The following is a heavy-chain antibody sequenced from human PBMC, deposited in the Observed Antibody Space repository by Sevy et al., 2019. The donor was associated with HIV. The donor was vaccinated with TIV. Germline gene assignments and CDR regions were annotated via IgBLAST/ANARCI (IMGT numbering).Heavy chain of an antibody. V-gene: IGHV3-23*01. CDR2: LSFGCGEI. Sequence: GGCLRLSCAASGFTFSKYSMSWVRQPPGKGLEWVSTLSFGCGEINYADSVKGRSTISRDNYKSSVYLQMNNLRPEDTAVYYCAREGCTKPHDYWGQGTLVTVSS. D-gene: IGHD2-8*01. CDR3: AREGCTKPHDY. J-gene: IGHJ4*02. CDR1: GFTFSKYS.